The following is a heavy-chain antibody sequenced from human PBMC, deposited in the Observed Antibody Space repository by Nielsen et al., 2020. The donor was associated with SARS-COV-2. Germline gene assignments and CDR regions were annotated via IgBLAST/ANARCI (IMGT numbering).Heavy chain of an antibody. V-gene: IGHV3-30*04. CDR3: ARGPPNCSGGSCYRPWEGTPRNWFDP. Sequence: VRQAPGKGLEWVAVISYDGSNKYYADSVKGRFSISRDNSKNTLYLQMNSLRAEDTAVYYCARGPPNCSGGSCYRPWEGTPRNWFDPWGQGTLVTVSS. J-gene: IGHJ5*02. CDR2: ISYDGSNK. D-gene: IGHD2-15*01.